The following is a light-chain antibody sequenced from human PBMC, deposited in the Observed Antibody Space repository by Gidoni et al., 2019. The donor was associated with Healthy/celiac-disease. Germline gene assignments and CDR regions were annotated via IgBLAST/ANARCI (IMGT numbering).Light chain of an antibody. CDR1: QSVSSSY. CDR2: GAS. CDR3: QQYGSSPLFT. Sequence: ELVLTQSPGTLSLSPGERATLSCRASQSVSSSYLAWYQQKPGQAPRLLIYGASSRATGIPDRFSGSGSGTDFTLTISRLEPEDFAVYDCQQYGSSPLFTFGPXTKVEIK. J-gene: IGKJ3*01. V-gene: IGKV3-20*01.